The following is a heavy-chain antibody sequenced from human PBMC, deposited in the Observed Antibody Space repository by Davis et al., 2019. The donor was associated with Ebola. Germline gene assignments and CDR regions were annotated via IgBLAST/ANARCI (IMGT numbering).Heavy chain of an antibody. CDR2: IYYSGST. J-gene: IGHJ4*02. Sequence: PSETLSLTCTVSGGSISSSSYYWGWIRQPPGKGLEWIGSIYYSGSTYYNPSLKSRVTISVDTSKNQFSLKLSSVTAAGTAVYYCARQEYSGSYWAFDYWGQGTLVTVSS. V-gene: IGHV4-39*01. D-gene: IGHD1-26*01. CDR3: ARQEYSGSYWAFDY. CDR1: GGSISSSSYY.